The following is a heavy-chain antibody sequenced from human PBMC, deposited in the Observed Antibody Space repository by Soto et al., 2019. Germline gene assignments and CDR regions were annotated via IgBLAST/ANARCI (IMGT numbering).Heavy chain of an antibody. D-gene: IGHD4-17*01. CDR3: AHRGYGNYPRDNWFDP. Sequence: SGPTLVNPTQTLTLTCSFSGFSLITGGRGVGWIRQPPGKALEWLALIYWNDDERYSPSLKNRLTITKDTSKNQVVLTLTNIDPVDTATYYCAHRGYGNYPRDNWFDPWGQGTLVTVSS. CDR1: GFSLITGGRG. V-gene: IGHV2-5*01. J-gene: IGHJ5*02. CDR2: IYWNDDE.